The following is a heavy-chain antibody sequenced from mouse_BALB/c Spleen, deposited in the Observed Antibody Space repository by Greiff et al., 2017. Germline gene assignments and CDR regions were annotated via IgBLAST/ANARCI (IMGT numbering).Heavy chain of an antibody. CDR2: INSNGGST. Sequence: EVQVVESGGGLVQPGGSLKLSCAASGFTFSSYGMSWVRQTPDKRLELVATINSNGGSTYYPDSVKGLFTISRDNAKNTLYLQMSSLKSEDTAMYYCAWGFAYWGQGTLVTVSA. J-gene: IGHJ3*01. CDR1: GFTFSSYG. V-gene: IGHV5-6-3*01. CDR3: AWGFAY.